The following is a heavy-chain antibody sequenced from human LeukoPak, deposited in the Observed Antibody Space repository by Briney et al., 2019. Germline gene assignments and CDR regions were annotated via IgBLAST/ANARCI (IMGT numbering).Heavy chain of an antibody. Sequence: GASVKVSCKASGYTFTSYGISWVRQAPGQGLEWMGWISAYNGNTNYAQKLQGRVTMTTDTSTRTAYMELRSLRSDDTAVYYCARGDPYSSSWINDYWGQGTLVTVSS. D-gene: IGHD6-13*01. CDR2: ISAYNGNT. CDR1: GYTFTSYG. V-gene: IGHV1-18*01. J-gene: IGHJ4*02. CDR3: ARGDPYSSSWINDY.